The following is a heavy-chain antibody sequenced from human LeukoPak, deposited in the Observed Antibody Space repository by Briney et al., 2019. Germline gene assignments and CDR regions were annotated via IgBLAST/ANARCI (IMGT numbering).Heavy chain of an antibody. CDR2: INPSGGST. CDR1: GYTFTSYY. V-gene: IGHV1-46*01. J-gene: IGHJ4*02. D-gene: IGHD2-15*01. CDR3: ASGGRAGGGFDY. Sequence: GASVKVSCKASGYTFTSYYMHWVRQAPGQGLEWMGIINPSGGSTSYAQKFQGRVTMTRDMSTSTVYMELSRQRSEDTAVYYCASGGRAGGGFDYWGQGTLVTVSS.